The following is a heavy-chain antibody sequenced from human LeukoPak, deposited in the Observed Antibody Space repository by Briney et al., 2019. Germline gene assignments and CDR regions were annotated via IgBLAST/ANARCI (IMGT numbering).Heavy chain of an antibody. CDR3: VTRGTTGTKYLEH. CDR2: ISVGGGST. CDR1: GFTFSSYV. J-gene: IGHJ4*02. V-gene: IGHV3-23*01. D-gene: IGHD1-1*01. Sequence: GGSLRLSCAASGFTFSSYVMTWVRQAPGKGLEWVSTISVGGGSTYYAGSVKGRFTISRDNSKNTLHLQMDSLRVGDTAVYYCVTRGTTGTKYLEHWGQGTLVTVSS.